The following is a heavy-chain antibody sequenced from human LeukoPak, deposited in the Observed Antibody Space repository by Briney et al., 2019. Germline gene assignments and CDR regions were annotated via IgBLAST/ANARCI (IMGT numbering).Heavy chain of an antibody. V-gene: IGHV1-2*02. Sequence: GASVKVSCKASGYTFTGYYMHWVRQAPGQGLEWMGWINPNSGGTNYAQKFQGRVTMTRDTSISTAYMELSRLRSDDTAVYYCARVPQGGIVVNYYYGMDVWGQGTTVTVSS. CDR1: GYTFTGYY. D-gene: IGHD2-2*01. CDR2: INPNSGGT. CDR3: ARVPQGGIVVNYYYGMDV. J-gene: IGHJ6*02.